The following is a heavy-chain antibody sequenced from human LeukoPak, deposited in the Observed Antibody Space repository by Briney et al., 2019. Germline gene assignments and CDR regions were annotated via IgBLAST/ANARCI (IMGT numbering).Heavy chain of an antibody. CDR3: ARSTSGSFDH. J-gene: IGHJ4*02. Sequence: GQSLKISCKASGYSFTDYWIGWVRQMPGKGLEWMAIIYPGDSDNRYTYSPSFQGQVTISADKSVSTAYLQWSSLKASDTAMYYCARSTSGSFDHWGQGTPVTVSS. CDR1: GYSFTDYW. D-gene: IGHD3-10*01. V-gene: IGHV5-51*01. CDR2: IYPGDSDN.